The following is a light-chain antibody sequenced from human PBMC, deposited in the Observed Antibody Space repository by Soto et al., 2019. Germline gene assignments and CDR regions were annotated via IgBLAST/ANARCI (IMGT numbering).Light chain of an antibody. Sequence: EIVLTQSPGTLSLSPGDRATLSCRPSQSVNSAYLAWYQQKPGQAPRLLIYGASTRVAGIPDRFSGSGSGTDFTLTISSLEPEDFAVYYCQQRFNWPITFGQGTRLEIK. CDR1: QSVNSAY. CDR3: QQRFNWPIT. J-gene: IGKJ5*01. V-gene: IGKV3D-20*02. CDR2: GAS.